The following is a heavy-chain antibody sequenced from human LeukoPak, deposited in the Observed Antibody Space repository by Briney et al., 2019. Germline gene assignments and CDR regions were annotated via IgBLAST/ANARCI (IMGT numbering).Heavy chain of an antibody. D-gene: IGHD3-10*02. CDR3: AELGITMIGGV. CDR1: GFTFSSYW. J-gene: IGHJ6*04. V-gene: IGHV3-7*01. CDR2: IKKDGSEG. Sequence: GGSLRLSRAASGFTFSSYWMSWVRQAPGKGLEWVANIKKDGSEGYYADSVKGRFTISRDNAKNSLYLHMNSLRAEDTAVYYCAELGITMIGGVWGKGTTVTISS.